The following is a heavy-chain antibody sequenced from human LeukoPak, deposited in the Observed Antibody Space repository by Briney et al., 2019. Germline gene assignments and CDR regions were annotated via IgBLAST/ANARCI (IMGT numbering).Heavy chain of an antibody. V-gene: IGHV3-21*01. Sequence: GGSLRLSCAASGFTFNRYNMNWVRRAPGKGLEWVSSISTSSSYIYYADSVRGRFTTSRDNAKKSLYLQMNSLRAEDTAVYSCARGADGVSSNSRGWFDPWGQGTLVTVSS. J-gene: IGHJ5*02. CDR2: ISTSSSYI. CDR3: ARGADGVSSNSRGWFDP. CDR1: GFTFNRYN. D-gene: IGHD2-15*01.